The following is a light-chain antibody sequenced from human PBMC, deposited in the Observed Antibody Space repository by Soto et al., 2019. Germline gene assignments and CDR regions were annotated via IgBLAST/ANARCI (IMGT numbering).Light chain of an antibody. J-gene: IGKJ3*01. CDR3: QQANSFPFP. CDR2: AAS. CDR1: QDISSW. Sequence: DIQMTQSPSSVSASVGDRVTITCRASQDISSWLAWYQQKPGKAPELLIYAASTLQSGVPSRFSGTGSGTEFTLAISSLQPEDFATYYCQQANSFPFPFGPGTKVDIK. V-gene: IGKV1-12*01.